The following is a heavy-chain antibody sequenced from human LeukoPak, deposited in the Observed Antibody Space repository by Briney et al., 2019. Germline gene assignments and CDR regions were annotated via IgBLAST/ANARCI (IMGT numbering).Heavy chain of an antibody. Sequence: GGSLRLSCAASGFIVSSNYMSWVRQAPGKGLEWVSVIYTAGNTYYADSVKGRFTISRDNSKNTLYLQMNSLRAEDTAVYYCAKAQNYDILTGYGYWGQGTLVTVSS. CDR2: IYTAGNT. J-gene: IGHJ4*02. D-gene: IGHD3-9*01. V-gene: IGHV3-53*01. CDR1: GFIVSSNY. CDR3: AKAQNYDILTGYGY.